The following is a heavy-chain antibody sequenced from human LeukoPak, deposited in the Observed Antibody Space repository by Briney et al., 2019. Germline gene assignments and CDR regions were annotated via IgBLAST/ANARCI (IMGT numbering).Heavy chain of an antibody. D-gene: IGHD2-15*01. CDR1: AFTFSDYY. V-gene: IGHV3-11*05. CDR3: ARARYCGGSCYYFDC. J-gene: IGHJ4*02. Sequence: GGSPRLSCAASAFTFSDYYMSWIRQAPGKGLEWVSYISSSSSYTNYADSVNGRFTISRDNSKNSLYLQMNSLRAEDTAVYYCARARYCGGSCYYFDCWGQGTLVTVSS. CDR2: ISSSSSYT.